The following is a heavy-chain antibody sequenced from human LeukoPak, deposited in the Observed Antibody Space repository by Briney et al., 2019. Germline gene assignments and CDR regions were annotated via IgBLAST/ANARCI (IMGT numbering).Heavy chain of an antibody. J-gene: IGHJ4*02. CDR3: ATGAYFEY. CDR1: GFTFSRYG. Sequence: GTLRLSCAASGFTFSRYGMTWVRQAPGKGLEWVSTTSDTGASTYYADSVKDRFTISRDNSKNTLYLQMSGLRAEDTAIYYCATGAYFEYWGQGALVTVSS. CDR2: TSDTGAST. V-gene: IGHV3-23*01.